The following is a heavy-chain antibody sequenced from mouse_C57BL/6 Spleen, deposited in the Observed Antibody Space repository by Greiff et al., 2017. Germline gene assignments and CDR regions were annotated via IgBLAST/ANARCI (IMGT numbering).Heavy chain of an antibody. CDR1: GYSITSGYY. CDR2: ISYDGSN. J-gene: IGHJ2*01. V-gene: IGHV3-6*01. Sequence: EVQLVESGPGLVKPSQSLSLTCSVTGYSITSGYYWNWIRQFPGNKLEWMGYISYDGSNNYNPSLKNRISITRDTSKNQFFLKLNSVTTEDTATYYCARGAYDYDGVDYWGQGTTLTVSS. D-gene: IGHD2-4*01. CDR3: ARGAYDYDGVDY.